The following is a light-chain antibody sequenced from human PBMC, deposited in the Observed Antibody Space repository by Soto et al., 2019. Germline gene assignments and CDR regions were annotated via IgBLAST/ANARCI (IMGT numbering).Light chain of an antibody. Sequence: IGRSQSAWSCAASGGGVVTGGCVGVQGISSYLSWYQQKPVKAPKLPIYAASTLQSGVTSRFSGSGPGTDFTLTLRSLQSDDSALPYSQPNSSYPRTFAQGTQLDIK. CDR3: QPNSSYPRT. V-gene: IGKV1-8*01. CDR1: QGISSY. J-gene: IGKJ1*01. CDR2: AAS.